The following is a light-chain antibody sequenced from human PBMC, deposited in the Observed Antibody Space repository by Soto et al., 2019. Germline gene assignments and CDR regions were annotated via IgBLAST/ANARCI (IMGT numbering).Light chain of an antibody. Sequence: QSVLTQSPSASGTPGQRVTISCSGSSSNIGRNAVNWYQQLPGTPPKLLIYSNNQRPSGVPDRFSGSKSGTSASLAISGLQSEDEADYYCAAWDDSLNGVVFGGGTKLTVL. CDR1: SSNIGRNA. J-gene: IGLJ2*01. V-gene: IGLV1-44*01. CDR3: AAWDDSLNGVV. CDR2: SNN.